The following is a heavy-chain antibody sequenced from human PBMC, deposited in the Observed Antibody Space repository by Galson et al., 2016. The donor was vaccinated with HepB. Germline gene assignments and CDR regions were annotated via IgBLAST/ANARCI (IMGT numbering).Heavy chain of an antibody. CDR3: AHRGRTRYFDT. D-gene: IGHD3/OR15-3a*01. V-gene: IGHV2-5*02. J-gene: IGHJ4*02. CDR2: IYWDDED. CDR1: GISVTTFEVG. Sequence: PALVKPTQTLTLTCSVSGISVTTFEVGVGWIRQSPGKAPEWLAIIYWDDEDRYSPSLKSRLTITMDTSKNQVVLTMINMDPEDTATYYCAHRGRTRYFDTWGQGTLVTV.